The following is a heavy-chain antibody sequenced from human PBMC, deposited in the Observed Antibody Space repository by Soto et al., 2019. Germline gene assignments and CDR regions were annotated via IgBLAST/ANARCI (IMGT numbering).Heavy chain of an antibody. V-gene: IGHV3-21*01. CDR2: ISSSSSYI. CDR3: ARPGHYYYYYMDV. CDR1: GFTFSSYS. Sequence: EVQLVESGGGLVKPGGSLRLSCAASGFTFSSYSMNWVRQAPGKGLEWVSSISSSSSYIYYADSVKGRFTIARDNAKNSLYLQMNSLRAEDTAVYYCARPGHYYYYYMDVWGKGTTVTVSS. J-gene: IGHJ6*03.